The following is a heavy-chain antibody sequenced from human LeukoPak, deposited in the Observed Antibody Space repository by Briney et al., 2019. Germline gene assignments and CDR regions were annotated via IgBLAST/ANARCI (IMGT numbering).Heavy chain of an antibody. CDR3: ARDHLILEWSRPAYYMDV. CDR1: GGSISSYY. CDR2: IYYSGST. D-gene: IGHD3-3*01. Sequence: PSEALSLTCTVSGGSISSYYWSWIRQPPGKGLEWIGYIYYSGSTNYNPSLKSRVTISVDTSKNQFSLKLSSVTAADTAVYYCARDHLILEWSRPAYYMDVWGKGTTVTVSS. J-gene: IGHJ6*03. V-gene: IGHV4-59*01.